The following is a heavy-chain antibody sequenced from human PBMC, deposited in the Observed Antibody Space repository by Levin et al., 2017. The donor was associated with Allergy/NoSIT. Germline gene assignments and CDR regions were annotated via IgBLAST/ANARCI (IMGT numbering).Heavy chain of an antibody. J-gene: IGHJ2*01. V-gene: IGHV4-34*01. CDR1: GGSFSGYY. Sequence: SETLSLTCAVYGGSFSGYYWSWIRQPPGKGLEWIGEINHSGSTNHNPSLKSRVTISVDTSKNQFSLKLSSVTAADTAVYYCAREPCGGDCWYFDLWGRGTLVTVSS. CDR3: AREPCGGDCWYFDL. CDR2: INHSGST. D-gene: IGHD2-21*02.